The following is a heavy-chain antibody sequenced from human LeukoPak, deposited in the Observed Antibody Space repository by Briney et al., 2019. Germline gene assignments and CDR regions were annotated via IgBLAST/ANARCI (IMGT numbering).Heavy chain of an antibody. V-gene: IGHV3-48*03. CDR2: ISTSGSTT. Sequence: SGGALRLSCAASGFTFSDYEINWVSQAPGKGLEWISCISTSGSTTYYADPVKGRFTISRDNAKNSLFLQMNTLTAEDTAVYYCARGALHVFDYWGQGTPVTVSS. D-gene: IGHD3-10*02. J-gene: IGHJ4*02. CDR1: GFTFSDYE. CDR3: ARGALHVFDY.